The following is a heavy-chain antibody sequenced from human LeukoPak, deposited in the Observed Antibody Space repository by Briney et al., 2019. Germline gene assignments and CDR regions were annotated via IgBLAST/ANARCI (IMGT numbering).Heavy chain of an antibody. Sequence: ASVKVSCKASGYTFTGYYLHWVRQAPGQGLEWMGWINANHGGTNYAQQFQGRVTMARDTSISTAYMELSRLRSDDAAVYYCARHRDFDSTGYYYPLFDYWGQGTLVTVSS. J-gene: IGHJ4*02. CDR1: GYTFTGYY. V-gene: IGHV1-2*02. D-gene: IGHD3-22*01. CDR2: INANHGGT. CDR3: ARHRDFDSTGYYYPLFDY.